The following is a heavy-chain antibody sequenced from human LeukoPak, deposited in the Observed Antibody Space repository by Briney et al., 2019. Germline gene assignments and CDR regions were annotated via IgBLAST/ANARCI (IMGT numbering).Heavy chain of an antibody. CDR2: IKSKSEGRKK. CDR1: GFTFSDDW. D-gene: IGHD2-2*01. V-gene: IGHV3-15*01. J-gene: IGHJ4*02. Sequence: GGSLRLSCAASGFTFSDDWMSWVRQAPGKGLEWVGRIKSKSEGRKKEYGARGKGTFTISRDDEKNTLYLQMNSLKTEDTAVYYCAKERDRTGTWYIGVVPADTFFDCWGQGTLVTVSS. CDR3: AKERDRTGTWYIGVVPADTFFDC.